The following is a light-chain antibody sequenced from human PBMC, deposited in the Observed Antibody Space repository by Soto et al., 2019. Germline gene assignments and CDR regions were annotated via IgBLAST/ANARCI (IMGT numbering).Light chain of an antibody. V-gene: IGKV1-5*01. Sequence: DIQMTQSPSTLSASVGDRVTITCRASQSISSWLAWYQQKPGKAPKLLIYDASGLESGVPSRFSGSRSGTEFTLTISSLQPDDFATYYCQQYNSYPLTFGGGTKVEIK. CDR2: DAS. J-gene: IGKJ4*01. CDR1: QSISSW. CDR3: QQYNSYPLT.